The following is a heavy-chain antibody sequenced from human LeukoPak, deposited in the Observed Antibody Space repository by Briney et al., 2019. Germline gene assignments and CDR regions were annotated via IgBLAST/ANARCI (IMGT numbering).Heavy chain of an antibody. V-gene: IGHV1-2*02. CDR1: GYTFTGYY. CDR2: INPNSGGT. Sequence: GASVKVSCKASGYTFTGYYMHWVRQAPGQGLEWMGWINPNSGGTNYAQKFQGRVTMTRDTSISTAYMELSRLRSDDTAVYYCARDRVSRHSSSWFYYMDVWGKGTTVTISS. J-gene: IGHJ6*03. CDR3: ARDRVSRHSSSWFYYMDV. D-gene: IGHD6-13*01.